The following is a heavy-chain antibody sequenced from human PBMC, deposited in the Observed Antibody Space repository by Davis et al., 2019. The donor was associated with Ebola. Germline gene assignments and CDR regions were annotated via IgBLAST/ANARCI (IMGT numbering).Heavy chain of an antibody. V-gene: IGHV3-7*01. D-gene: IGHD1-26*01. CDR1: GFTFDDYG. Sequence: GESLKISCAASGFTFDDYGMSWVRQAPGKGLEWVANIKQDGSEKYYVDSVKGRFTMSRDNAKNSLYLQMNSLRAEDTAVYYCARLGSYSEFDYWGQGTLVTVSS. J-gene: IGHJ4*02. CDR2: IKQDGSEK. CDR3: ARLGSYSEFDY.